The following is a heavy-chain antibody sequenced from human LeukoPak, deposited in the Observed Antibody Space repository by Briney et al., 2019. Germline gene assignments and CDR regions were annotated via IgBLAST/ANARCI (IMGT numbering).Heavy chain of an antibody. CDR3: ARSADGTLDY. Sequence: SQTLSLTCAISGDSVSSNSAALNWIRQSPSRGLEWLGRTYYRSRWYNDYAVSVKSRITVNPDTSKNQFSLHLNSVTPDDTAVYYCARSADGTLDYWGQGTLVTVSS. V-gene: IGHV6-1*01. CDR1: GDSVSSNSAA. CDR2: TYYRSRWYN. D-gene: IGHD6-13*01. J-gene: IGHJ4*02.